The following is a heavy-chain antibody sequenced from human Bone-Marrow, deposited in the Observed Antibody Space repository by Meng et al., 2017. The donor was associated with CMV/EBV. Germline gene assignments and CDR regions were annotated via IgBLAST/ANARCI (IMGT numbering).Heavy chain of an antibody. CDR3: ASADSSGYSWFDP. Sequence: SETLSLTCTVSGGSISSGDYYWSWIRQPPGKGLEWIGYIYYSGSTYYNPSLKSRVTISVDTPKNQFSLKLSSVTAADTAVYYCASADSSGYSWFDPWGQGTLVTVSS. V-gene: IGHV4-30-4*08. CDR1: GGSISSGDYY. J-gene: IGHJ5*02. CDR2: IYYSGST. D-gene: IGHD3-22*01.